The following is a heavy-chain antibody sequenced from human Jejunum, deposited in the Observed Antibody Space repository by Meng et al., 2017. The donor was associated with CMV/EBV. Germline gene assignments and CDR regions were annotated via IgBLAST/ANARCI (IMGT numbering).Heavy chain of an antibody. D-gene: IGHD5-12*01. CDR1: FPFRNYA. J-gene: IGHJ3*02. Sequence: FPFRNYAMNWVRQAPGTVLECVSGLSASGGSTYYADSVKGRFTISRDNSNSTLYLQINSLRAEDTAVYYCAKDRYSGYAPYDTFDIWGQGTKVTVSS. V-gene: IGHV3-23*01. CDR3: AKDRYSGYAPYDTFDI. CDR2: LSASGGST.